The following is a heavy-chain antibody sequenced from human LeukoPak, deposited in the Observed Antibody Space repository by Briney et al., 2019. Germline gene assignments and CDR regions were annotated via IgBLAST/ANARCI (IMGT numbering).Heavy chain of an antibody. CDR3: ARVETGDLGFDP. CDR1: GFTVSSNY. Sequence: PGGSLRLSCAASGFTVSSNYMSWVRQAPGKGLEWVSVIYSGGSTYYADSVKGRFTISRDNSKNTLYLQMNSLRVEDTAVYYCARVETGDLGFDPWGQGTLVTVSS. CDR2: IYSGGST. J-gene: IGHJ5*02. D-gene: IGHD7-27*01. V-gene: IGHV3-66*01.